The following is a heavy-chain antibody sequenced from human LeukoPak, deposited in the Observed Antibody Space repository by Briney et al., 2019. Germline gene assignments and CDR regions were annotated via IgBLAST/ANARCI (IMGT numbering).Heavy chain of an antibody. D-gene: IGHD3-3*01. V-gene: IGHV1-2*02. CDR2: INPNSGGT. CDR1: GYTFTGYY. J-gene: IGHJ1*01. CDR3: ARVNEYYDFWSGYFFQH. Sequence: HGASVKVSCKASGYTFTGYYMHWVRQAPGQGLEWMGWINPNSGGTNYAQKFQGRVTMTRDTSISTAYMELSRLRSDDTAVYYCARVNEYYDFWSGYFFQHWGQGTLVTVSS.